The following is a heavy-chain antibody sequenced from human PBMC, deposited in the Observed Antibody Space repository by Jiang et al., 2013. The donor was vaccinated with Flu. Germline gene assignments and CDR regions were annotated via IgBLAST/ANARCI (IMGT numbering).Heavy chain of an antibody. CDR3: ARGGYSIDY. J-gene: IGHJ4*02. D-gene: IGHD1-1*01. Sequence: VKPSETLSLTCSVSGGSISYYYWSWIRQPPGKGLEWIGYIYYSGSTNYNPSLKSRVTISVDTSKKQFSLKLSSVTAADTSVYFCARGGYSIDYWGQGILVTVSS. CDR1: GGSISYYY. CDR2: IYYSGST. V-gene: IGHV4-59*01.